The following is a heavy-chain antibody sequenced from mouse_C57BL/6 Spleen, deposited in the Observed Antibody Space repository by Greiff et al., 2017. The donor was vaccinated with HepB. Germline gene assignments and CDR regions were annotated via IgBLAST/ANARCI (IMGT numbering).Heavy chain of an antibody. CDR2: ISSGGDYI. D-gene: IGHD1-1*01. V-gene: IGHV5-9-1*02. CDR3: TRDGPYGSGYFDV. J-gene: IGHJ1*03. CDR1: GFTFSSYA. Sequence: EVQGVESGEGLVKPGGSLKLSCAASGFTFSSYAMSWVRQTPEKRLEWVAYISSGGDYIYYADTVKGRFTISRDNARNTLYLQMSSLKSEDTAMYYCTRDGPYGSGYFDVWGTGTTVTVSS.